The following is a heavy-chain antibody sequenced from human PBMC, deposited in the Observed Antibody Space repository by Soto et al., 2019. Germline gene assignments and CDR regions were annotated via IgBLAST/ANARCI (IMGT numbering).Heavy chain of an antibody. J-gene: IGHJ4*02. D-gene: IGHD6-13*01. CDR1: GFTFSSYA. CDR2: ISGSGGST. CDR3: AKDRKRGIAAAGIFDY. Sequence: GGSLRLSCAASGFTFSSYAMSWVRQAPGKGLEWVSAISGSGGSTYYADSVKGRFTISRDNSKNTLYLQMNSLRAEDTAVYYCAKDRKRGIAAAGIFDYWGQGTLVTVSS. V-gene: IGHV3-23*01.